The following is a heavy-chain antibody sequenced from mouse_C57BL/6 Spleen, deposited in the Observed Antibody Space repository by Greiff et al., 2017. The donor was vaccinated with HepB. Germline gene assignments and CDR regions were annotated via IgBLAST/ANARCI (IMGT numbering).Heavy chain of an antibody. J-gene: IGHJ2*01. CDR2: IDPSDSYT. CDR1: GYTFTSYW. D-gene: IGHD1-1*01. CDR3: AITTVVAYYFDY. Sequence: QVQLQQPGAELVRPGTSVKLSCKASGYTFTSYWMHWVKQRPGQDLEWIGVIDPSDSYTNYNQKFKGKATLTVDTSSSTAYMQLSSLTSEDSAVYYCAITTVVAYYFDYWGQGTTLTVSS. V-gene: IGHV1-59*01.